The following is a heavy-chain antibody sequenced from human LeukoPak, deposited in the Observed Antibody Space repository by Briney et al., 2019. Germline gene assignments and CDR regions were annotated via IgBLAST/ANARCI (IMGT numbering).Heavy chain of an antibody. Sequence: PGGSLRLSCAASGFTFSSYSMNWVRQAPGKGLEWVSSISSSSSYIYYADSVKGRFTISRDNAKNSLYLQMNSLRAEDTAVYYCARDSPVMEASMDVWGQGTTVTVSS. CDR3: ARDSPVMEASMDV. CDR2: ISSSSSYI. CDR1: GFTFSSYS. D-gene: IGHD3-3*01. V-gene: IGHV3-21*01. J-gene: IGHJ6*02.